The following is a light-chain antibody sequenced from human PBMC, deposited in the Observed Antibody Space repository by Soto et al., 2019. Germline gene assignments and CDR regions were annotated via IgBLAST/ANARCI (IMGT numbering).Light chain of an antibody. CDR3: AAWDDSLNGGV. V-gene: IGLV1-44*01. Sequence: QSVLTQPPSASGTPGQRVTISCSGSSSNIGSDTVNWFQQLPGTAPKLLIYNNNQRPSGVPDRFSGSKSGTSASLAISGLQSEDEADYYCAAWDDSLNGGVFGGGTKLTVL. J-gene: IGLJ3*02. CDR2: NNN. CDR1: SSNIGSDT.